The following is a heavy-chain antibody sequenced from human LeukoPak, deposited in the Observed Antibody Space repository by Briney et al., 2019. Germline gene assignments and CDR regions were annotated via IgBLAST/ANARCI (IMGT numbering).Heavy chain of an antibody. D-gene: IGHD3-10*01. CDR2: ISDSGGST. CDR3: AKSGGLSGSGRLAMDV. CDR1: GFTFSTYA. V-gene: IGHV3-23*01. Sequence: GVSLRLSCAASGFTFSTYAMSWVRLAPGKGLEWVSGISDSGGSTYYADSVKGRFTSSRDNSNNTLYVQMNSLRVEDTAVYYCAKSGGLSGSGRLAMDVWGQGTTVTVSS. J-gene: IGHJ6*02.